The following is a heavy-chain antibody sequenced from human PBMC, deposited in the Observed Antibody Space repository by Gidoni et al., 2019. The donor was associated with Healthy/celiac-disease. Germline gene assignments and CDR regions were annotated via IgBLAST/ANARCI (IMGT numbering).Heavy chain of an antibody. J-gene: IGHJ5*02. CDR2: IYYSGST. CDR1: GGSISSSSYY. V-gene: IGHV4-39*01. Sequence: QLQLQESGPGLVKPSETLSLTCTVSGGSISSSSYYWGWTRQPPGKGLEWIGSIYYSGSTYYNPSLKSRVTISVDTSKNQFSLKLSSVTAADTAVYYCARVFLANWFDPWGQGTLVTVSS. CDR3: ARVFLANWFDP.